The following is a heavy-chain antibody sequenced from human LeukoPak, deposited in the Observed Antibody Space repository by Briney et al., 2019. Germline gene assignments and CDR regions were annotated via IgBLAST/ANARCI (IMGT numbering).Heavy chain of an antibody. Sequence: GGSLRLSCAASGFTFTNYAMSWVRQAPGKGLEWVSAIRDRGTSTYYADSVKGRFTISRDNSKNTLYLQMNSLRAEDTAIYYCAKGRQWELPLDRWGQGTLVTVSS. CDR1: GFTFTNYA. CDR2: IRDRGTST. V-gene: IGHV3-23*01. CDR3: AKGRQWELPLDR. D-gene: IGHD1-26*01. J-gene: IGHJ5*02.